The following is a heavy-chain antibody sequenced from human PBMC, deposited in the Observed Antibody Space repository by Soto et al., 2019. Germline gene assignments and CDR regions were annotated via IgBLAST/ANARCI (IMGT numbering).Heavy chain of an antibody. D-gene: IGHD4-17*01. CDR1: GYTLTELS. J-gene: IGHJ6*02. CDR3: ATDHRPYGGIYYYYGMDV. V-gene: IGHV1-24*01. Sequence: QVQLVQSGAEVKKPGASVKVSCKVSGYTLTELSMHWVRQAPGKGLEWMGGFDPEDGETIYAQKFQGRVTMTEDTSTDTAYMELSSLRSEDTAVYYCATDHRPYGGIYYYYGMDVWGQGTTVTVS. CDR2: FDPEDGET.